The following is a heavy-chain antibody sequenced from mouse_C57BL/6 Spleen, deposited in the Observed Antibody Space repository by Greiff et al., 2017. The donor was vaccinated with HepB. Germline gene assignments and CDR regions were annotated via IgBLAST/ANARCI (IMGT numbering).Heavy chain of an antibody. CDR1: GYTFTSYW. CDR3: ARRGYGILYAMDY. Sequence: QVQLQQPGAELVKPGASVKMSCKASGYTFTSYWITWVKQRPGQGLEWIGDIYPGSGSTNYNEKFKSKATLTVDTSSSTAYMQISSLTSEDSAVYYCARRGYGILYAMDYWGQGTSVTVSS. CDR2: IYPGSGST. J-gene: IGHJ4*01. D-gene: IGHD2-10*02. V-gene: IGHV1-55*01.